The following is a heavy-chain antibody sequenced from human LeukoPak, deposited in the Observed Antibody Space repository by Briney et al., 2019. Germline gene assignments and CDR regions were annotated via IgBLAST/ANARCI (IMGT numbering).Heavy chain of an antibody. CDR3: ARGHGSVLNSYYYMDV. D-gene: IGHD3-10*01. CDR2: IYYSGST. V-gene: IGHV4-59*12. CDR1: GGSISSYY. J-gene: IGHJ6*03. Sequence: PSETLSLTCTVSGGSISSYYWSWIRQPPGKGLEWIGYIYYSGSTNYNPSLKSRVTISVDTSKNQFSLQLNSVTPEDTAVYYCARGHGSVLNSYYYMDVWGKGTTVTVSS.